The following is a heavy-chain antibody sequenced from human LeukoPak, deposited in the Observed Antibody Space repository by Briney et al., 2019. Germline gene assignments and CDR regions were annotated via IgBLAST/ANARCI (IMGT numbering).Heavy chain of an antibody. CDR3: ARDARGSSYMNV. V-gene: IGHV4-59*02. J-gene: IGHJ6*02. CDR1: GGSVSFYY. Sequence: SETLSLTCTVSGGSVSFYYWSWIRQPPGKGLEWIGYIYYSGSTNYNPSLKSRVTISVDTSKNQFSLKVSSVTAADTAVYYCARDARGSSYMNVWGQGTTVTVSS. CDR2: IYYSGST. D-gene: IGHD3-10*01.